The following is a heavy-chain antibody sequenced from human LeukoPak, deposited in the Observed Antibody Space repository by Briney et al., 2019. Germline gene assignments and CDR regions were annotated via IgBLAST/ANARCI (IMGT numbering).Heavy chain of an antibody. CDR2: IKEDGSEK. CDR3: VRDYVWGTSEPGY. V-gene: IGHV3-7*01. D-gene: IGHD3-16*01. J-gene: IGHJ4*02. Sequence: GGSLRLSCAASGFRFSNSWMSWFRQTPRKELEWLGNIKEDGSEKYYLDSMKGRFTISRDNTHSSVFLQMNSLRAEDTAIYYCVRDYVWGTSEPGYWGQGTLVTVSS. CDR1: GFRFSNSW.